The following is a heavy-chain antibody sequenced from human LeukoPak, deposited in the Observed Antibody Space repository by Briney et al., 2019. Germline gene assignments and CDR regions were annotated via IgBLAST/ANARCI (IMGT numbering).Heavy chain of an antibody. Sequence: GGSLRLSCAVSGFNFNDYAMHWLRQAPGKGPEWVALIWYDGSNKYYGDSVKGRFTISRDNSKNTVYLQMNSLRAEDTGVYYCARDRLEAVTDDDYFDYWGQGTLVTVSS. V-gene: IGHV3-33*08. CDR2: IWYDGSNK. CDR3: ARDRLEAVTDDDYFDY. CDR1: GFNFNDYA. D-gene: IGHD2-21*02. J-gene: IGHJ4*02.